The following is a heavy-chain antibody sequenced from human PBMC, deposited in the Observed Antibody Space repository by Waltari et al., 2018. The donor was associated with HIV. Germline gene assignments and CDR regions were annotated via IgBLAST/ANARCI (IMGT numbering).Heavy chain of an antibody. V-gene: IGHV3-21*02. CDR2: ISSSGNFK. CDR3: ARDSRGSTWSLNWFDP. Sequence: EVQLVESGGGPVKPGESLRLSCVTSGFIFTTYIMNWVRQAPGKGPGWVSSISSSGNFKHYADSVKGRFTISRDNAENSLYLQMNGLRAEDTAIYYCARDSRGSTWSLNWFDPWGQGTLVTVSS. D-gene: IGHD6-6*01. CDR1: GFIFTTYI. J-gene: IGHJ5*02.